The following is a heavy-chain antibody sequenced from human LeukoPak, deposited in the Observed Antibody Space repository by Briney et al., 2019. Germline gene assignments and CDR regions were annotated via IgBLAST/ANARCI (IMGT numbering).Heavy chain of an antibody. CDR3: ARGGAWASEFDY. D-gene: IGHD7-27*01. CDR2: IYYSGST. J-gene: IGHJ4*02. V-gene: IGHV4-39*07. Sequence: PSETLSLTCTVSGGSISSSSYYWGWIHQPPGKGLEWIGSIYYSGSTYYNPSLKSRVTISVDTSKNQFSLKLSSVTAADTAVYYCARGGAWASEFDYWGQGTLVTVSS. CDR1: GGSISSSSYY.